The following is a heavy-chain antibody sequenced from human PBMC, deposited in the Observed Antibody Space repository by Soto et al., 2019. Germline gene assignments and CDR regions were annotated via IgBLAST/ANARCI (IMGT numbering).Heavy chain of an antibody. CDR3: AKDRRYSGYIAYYYYYGMDV. Sequence: PGGSLRLSCAASGFTFSSYGMHWVRQAPGKGLEWVAVISYDGSNKYYADSVKGRFTISRDNSKNTLYLQMNSLRAEDTAVYYCAKDRRYSGYIAYYYYYGMDVWGQGTTVTVSS. D-gene: IGHD5-12*01. J-gene: IGHJ6*02. V-gene: IGHV3-30*18. CDR2: ISYDGSNK. CDR1: GFTFSSYG.